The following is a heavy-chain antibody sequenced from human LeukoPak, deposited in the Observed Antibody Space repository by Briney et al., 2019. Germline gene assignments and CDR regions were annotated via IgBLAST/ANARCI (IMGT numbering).Heavy chain of an antibody. D-gene: IGHD6-13*01. V-gene: IGHV4-38-2*02. CDR3: ARVAAAGNYYFDY. Sequence: SETLSLTCSVSQYSIGAGFYWGWIRQPPGKGLEWIASIHNSGGINYNPSLQRRVTISIDTSKNQFSPKLSSVTAADTAVYFCARVAAAGNYYFDYWGQGTLVTVSS. CDR2: IHNSGGI. J-gene: IGHJ4*02. CDR1: QYSIGAGFY.